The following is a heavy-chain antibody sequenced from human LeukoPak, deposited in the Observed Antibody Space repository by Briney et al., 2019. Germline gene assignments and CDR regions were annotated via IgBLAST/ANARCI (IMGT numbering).Heavy chain of an antibody. Sequence: KSSETLSLTCAVSGGSISSSNWWSWVRQPPGKGLEWIGEVYHSGSTNYNPSLKSRVTISVDKSKNQFSLKLSSVTAADTAVYCCARYYDSSGYYRRYHFDYWGQGTLVTVSS. J-gene: IGHJ4*02. V-gene: IGHV4-4*01. CDR1: GGSISSSNW. CDR2: VYHSGST. D-gene: IGHD3-22*01. CDR3: ARYYDSSGYYRRYHFDY.